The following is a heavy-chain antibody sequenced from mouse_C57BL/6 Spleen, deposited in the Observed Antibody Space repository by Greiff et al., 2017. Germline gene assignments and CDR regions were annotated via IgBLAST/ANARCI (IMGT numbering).Heavy chain of an antibody. CDR2: IDPSDSYT. CDR3: ARGLRGSSYFDY. CDR1: GYTFTSYW. V-gene: IGHV1-50*01. J-gene: IGHJ2*01. Sequence: QVQLQQPGAELVKPGASVKLSCKASGYTFTSYWMQWVKQRPGQGLEWIGEIDPSDSYTNYNQKFKGKATLTVDTSSSTAYMQLSSLTSEDSAVYYCARGLRGSSYFDYWGQGTTLTVSS. D-gene: IGHD1-1*01.